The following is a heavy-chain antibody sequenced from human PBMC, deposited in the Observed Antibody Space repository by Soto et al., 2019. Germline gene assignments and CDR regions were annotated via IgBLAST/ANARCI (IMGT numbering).Heavy chain of an antibody. Sequence: VQLVESGGGVVRPGRSLRLSCGASGFNFSNYWMHWVRHAPGKGLVWISRINDQGGSPTYADSVKGRFTISRANVKNTLYLHMSSLRAEDTAVYYCVSGLEWEPRVPGTLVTVSS. CDR3: VSGLEWEP. D-gene: IGHD1-26*01. V-gene: IGHV3-74*02. J-gene: IGHJ5*02. CDR1: GFNFSNYW. CDR2: INDQGGSP.